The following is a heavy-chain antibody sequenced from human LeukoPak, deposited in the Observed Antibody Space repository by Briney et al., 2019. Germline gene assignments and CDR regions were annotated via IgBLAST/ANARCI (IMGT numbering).Heavy chain of an antibody. V-gene: IGHV3-21*01. D-gene: IGHD3-10*01. CDR1: GFSFSDYN. CDR3: ARGPPVFTMVRGVPPDY. Sequence: GGSLRLSCAASGFSFSDYNMNWVRQAPGKALEWVSSITSTGTYIFYGDSVKGRFTISRDNAKNSLYLQMNSLRAEDTAVYYCARGPPVFTMVRGVPPDYWGQGTLVTVSS. J-gene: IGHJ4*02. CDR2: ITSTGTYI.